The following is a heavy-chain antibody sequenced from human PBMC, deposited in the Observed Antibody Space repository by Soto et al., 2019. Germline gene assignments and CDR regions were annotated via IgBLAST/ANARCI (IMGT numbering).Heavy chain of an antibody. J-gene: IGHJ6*02. Sequence: GGSQRLSCAASGFTFSTYSMNWVRQAPGKGLEWVSYVSSRSITIYYADSLKGRFTIFRDNAKHSLYLQMNSLRDEDTAVYYCARGGYCSGGSCFDYSGMDVLGQGTTVTVSS. V-gene: IGHV3-48*02. D-gene: IGHD2-15*01. CDR2: VSSRSITI. CDR3: ARGGYCSGGSCFDYSGMDV. CDR1: GFTFSTYS.